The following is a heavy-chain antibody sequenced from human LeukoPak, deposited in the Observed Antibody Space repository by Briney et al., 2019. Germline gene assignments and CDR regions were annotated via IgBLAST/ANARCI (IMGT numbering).Heavy chain of an antibody. CDR3: ASLIVMGPLYYFDY. V-gene: IGHV4-59*08. CDR2: IYYSGST. J-gene: IGHJ4*02. Sequence: PSETLSLTCTVSGGSLRSYYWSWVRQPPGKGLEWIGYIYYSGSTNYNPSLKRRVTISVDTSKNQFSLKLSSVTAADTAVYYCASLIVMGPLYYFDYWGQGTLVTVSS. CDR1: GGSLRSYY. D-gene: IGHD3-16*02.